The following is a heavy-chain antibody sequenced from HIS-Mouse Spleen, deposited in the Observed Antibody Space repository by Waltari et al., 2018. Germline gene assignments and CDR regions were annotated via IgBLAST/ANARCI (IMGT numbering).Heavy chain of an antibody. D-gene: IGHD6-13*01. J-gene: IGHJ2*01. CDR3: AREIPYSSSWYDWYFDL. CDR1: GGSITSSSYY. Sequence: QLQLQESGPGLVKPSETRSLTCTVAGGSITSSSYYSGWIRQPPGKGLAWIGSIYYSGSTYYNPSLKSRVTISVDTSKNQFSLKLSSVTAADTAVYYCAREIPYSSSWYDWYFDLWGRGTLVTVSS. V-gene: IGHV4-39*07. CDR2: IYYSGST.